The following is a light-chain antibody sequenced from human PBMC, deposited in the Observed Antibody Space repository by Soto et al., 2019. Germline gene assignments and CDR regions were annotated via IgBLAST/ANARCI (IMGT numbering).Light chain of an antibody. CDR1: QSVSSN. J-gene: IGKJ4*01. V-gene: IGKV3-15*01. CDR2: GAP. CDR3: RQYNNWPRLT. Sequence: EIVMTQSPATLSVSPGERATLSCRASQSVSSNLAWYQQKHGQAPRLLIYGAPTRATGIPARFSGSGSGKEVTLTISSLQSEDVSVYYCRQYNNWPRLTFGGEPNVEIK.